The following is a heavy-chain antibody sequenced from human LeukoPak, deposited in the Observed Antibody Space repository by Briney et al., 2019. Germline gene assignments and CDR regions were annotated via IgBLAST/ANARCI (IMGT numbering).Heavy chain of an antibody. Sequence: GAFLRLSCAYSGFIFSSYAISTRRHAPRERVEWVAVNSGSGGSTYYADSVKGRFTISRDNSKNTLYLQMNSLRAEDTAVYYCAKERQQQLVPEYFQHWGQGTLVTVSS. CDR3: AKERQQQLVPEYFQH. J-gene: IGHJ1*01. CDR2: NSGSGGST. D-gene: IGHD6-13*01. V-gene: IGHV3-23*01. CDR1: GFIFSSYA.